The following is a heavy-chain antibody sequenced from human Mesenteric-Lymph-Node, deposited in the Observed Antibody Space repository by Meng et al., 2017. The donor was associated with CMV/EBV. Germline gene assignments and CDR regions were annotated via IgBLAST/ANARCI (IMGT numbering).Heavy chain of an antibody. V-gene: IGHV4-34*01. Sequence: SWIRQPPGKGLEWIGEINHSGSTNYNPSLKSRVTISVDTSKNQFSLKLSSVTAADTAVYYCARGRIGSPIDWFDPWGQGTLVTVSS. CDR3: ARGRIGSPIDWFDP. D-gene: IGHD1-14*01. J-gene: IGHJ5*02. CDR2: INHSGST.